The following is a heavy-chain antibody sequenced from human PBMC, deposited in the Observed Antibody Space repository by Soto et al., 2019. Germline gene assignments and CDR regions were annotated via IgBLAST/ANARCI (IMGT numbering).Heavy chain of an antibody. CDR1: GYTFTSYG. Sequence: PGASVKVSCKASGYTFTSYGISWVRQAPGQGLEWMGWIRSYNGNTIYFLLLQCRVTMTTDTSTSTAYLELWILISDDTAVYYCVRDYSSSWAYYYYGMDVWGQGTTVTVSS. D-gene: IGHD6-13*01. V-gene: IGHV1-18*01. CDR3: VRDYSSSWAYYYYGMDV. CDR2: IRSYNGNT. J-gene: IGHJ6*02.